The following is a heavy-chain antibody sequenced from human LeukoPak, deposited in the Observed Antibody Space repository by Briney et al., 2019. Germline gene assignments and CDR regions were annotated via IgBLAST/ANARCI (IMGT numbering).Heavy chain of an antibody. CDR3: ARGLDLEGLDY. V-gene: IGHV4-34*01. CDR1: GGSFTDYN. Sequence: PSETPSLTCAVYGGSFTDYNWTWLRQSPEKGLEWIGEINDSGTTHYNPSLKSRVTISVDTAKHQFSLRMRSLTAADTAVYYCARGLDLEGLDYWGQGTLVTVSS. CDR2: INDSGTT. J-gene: IGHJ4*02. D-gene: IGHD1-1*01.